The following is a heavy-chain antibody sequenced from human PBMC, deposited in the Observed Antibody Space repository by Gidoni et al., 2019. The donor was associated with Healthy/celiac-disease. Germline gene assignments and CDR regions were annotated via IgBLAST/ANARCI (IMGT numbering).Heavy chain of an antibody. Sequence: QVQLQQWGAGLLKPSETLSLTCAVYGGSFSGYYWSWIRQPPGKGLEWIGEINHSGSTNYNPSLKSRVTISVDTSKNQFSLKLGSVTAADTAVYYCARGAVLSIPYYFDYWGQGTLVTVSS. D-gene: IGHD2-8*01. J-gene: IGHJ4*02. V-gene: IGHV4-34*01. CDR3: ARGAVLSIPYYFDY. CDR1: GGSFSGYY. CDR2: INHSGST.